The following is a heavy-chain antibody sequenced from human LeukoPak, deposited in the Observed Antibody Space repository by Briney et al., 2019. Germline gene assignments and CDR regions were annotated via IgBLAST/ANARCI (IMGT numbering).Heavy chain of an antibody. J-gene: IGHJ4*02. CDR1: GGSINSSSYY. CDR3: ARLYYYVSSGYTFDY. V-gene: IGHV4-39*01. D-gene: IGHD3-22*01. Sequence: SETLSLTCTVSGGSINSSSYYWGWIRQPPGKGLEWIGSIYYSGSTYYNPSLKSRVTISVDTSKNQFSLKLSSVTAADTAVYYCARLYYYVSSGYTFDYWGQGTLVTVSS. CDR2: IYYSGST.